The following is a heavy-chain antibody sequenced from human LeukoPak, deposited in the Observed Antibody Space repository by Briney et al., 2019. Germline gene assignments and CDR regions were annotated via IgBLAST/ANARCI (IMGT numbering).Heavy chain of an antibody. J-gene: IGHJ5*02. CDR3: ATNSGSYTFDP. Sequence: GGSLRLSCAASGFTFSSYAMSWVRQAPGKGLEWVSAISGSGGSIFYADSVKGRFTISRDNSKNTLYLQMNSLRAEDTAVYYCATNSGSYTFDPWGQGTLVTVSS. V-gene: IGHV3-23*01. CDR2: ISGSGGSI. D-gene: IGHD1-26*01. CDR1: GFTFSSYA.